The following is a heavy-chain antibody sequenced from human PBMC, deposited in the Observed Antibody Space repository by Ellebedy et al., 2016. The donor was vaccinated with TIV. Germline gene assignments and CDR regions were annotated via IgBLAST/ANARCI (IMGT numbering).Heavy chain of an antibody. V-gene: IGHV3-66*01. J-gene: IGHJ5*02. CDR1: GFTLSGHW. D-gene: IGHD3-22*01. CDR2: IYKDGGT. Sequence: GESLKISCVASGFTLSGHWVHWIRQAPGKGLEWVSVIYKDGGTDYTASVLGRFTISRDNSENTLHLQMDSLRVEDTAVYYCARDPGGGGNYGDNWFDPWGQGTLVTVSS. CDR3: ARDPGGGGNYGDNWFDP.